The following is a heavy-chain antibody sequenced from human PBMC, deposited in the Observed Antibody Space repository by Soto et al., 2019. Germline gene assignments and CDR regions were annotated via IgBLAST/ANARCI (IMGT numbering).Heavy chain of an antibody. D-gene: IGHD5-18*01. Sequence: GESLKISCKGSGYSFTSYWIGWVRQMPGKGLEWMGIIYPGDSDTRYSPSFQGQVTISADKSISTAYLQWSSLKASDTAMYYCARLGSEAHTWIQLWLGGHFDYWGQGTLVTVSS. V-gene: IGHV5-51*01. CDR1: GYSFTSYW. CDR2: IYPGDSDT. J-gene: IGHJ4*02. CDR3: ARLGSEAHTWIQLWLGGHFDY.